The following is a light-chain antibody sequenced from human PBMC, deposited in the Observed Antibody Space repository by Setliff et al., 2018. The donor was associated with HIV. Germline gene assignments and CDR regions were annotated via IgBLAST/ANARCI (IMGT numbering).Light chain of an antibody. V-gene: IGKV3-20*01. J-gene: IGKJ1*01. Sequence: EVVLTQSPGTLSLSPGERATLSCRASQSVDSTYLAWYQQKPGQPPRLLIYGASTRATGIPDRFSGSGSGTDFTLTISRLEPEDFAVYYCQQLSSSHSLWTFGQGTKVDIK. CDR1: QSVDSTY. CDR3: QQLSSSHSLWT. CDR2: GAS.